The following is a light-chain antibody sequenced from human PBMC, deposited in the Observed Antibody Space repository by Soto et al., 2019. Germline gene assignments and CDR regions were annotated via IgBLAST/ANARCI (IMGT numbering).Light chain of an antibody. CDR3: QLSGSSWT. CDR2: STF. J-gene: IGKJ1*01. V-gene: IGKV3-20*01. Sequence: EIVLTQSPGTLSLSPGERATLSCRASQSDSRRYLAWYQQKPGQAPRLLIHSTFRRDTGIPDRFSGSGSGTDFTLTISRLEPEDYAVYYCQLSGSSWTLGPGTKVEIK. CDR1: QSDSRRY.